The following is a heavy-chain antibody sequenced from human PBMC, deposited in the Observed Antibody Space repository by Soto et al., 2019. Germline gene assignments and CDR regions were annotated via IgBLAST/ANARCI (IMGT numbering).Heavy chain of an antibody. CDR3: ARGAGHSSPTDYYYGMDV. V-gene: IGHV1-2*04. J-gene: IGHJ6*04. CDR1: GYTFTGYY. CDR2: INTNRRGT. Sequence: AASVKVSCKASGYTFTGYYMHCVRQAYGQGLEWMGWINTNRRGTNYAQKFQGWVTMTRDTSISTAYMELRRLRSDDTADYSSARGAGHSSPTDYYYGMDVWGKRTRVTVSS. D-gene: IGHD6-13*01.